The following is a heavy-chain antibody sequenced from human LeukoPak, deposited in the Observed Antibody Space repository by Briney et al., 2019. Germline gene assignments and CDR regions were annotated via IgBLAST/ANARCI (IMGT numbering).Heavy chain of an antibody. Sequence: GGSLRLSCAASGFTFDDYAMHWVRQAPGKGLEWVSGISWNSGSIGCADSVKGRFTISRDNAKNSLYLQMNSLRAEDTALYYCAKARTGSSWDRDWFDPWGQGTLVTVSS. CDR1: GFTFDDYA. V-gene: IGHV3-9*01. D-gene: IGHD6-13*01. J-gene: IGHJ5*02. CDR3: AKARTGSSWDRDWFDP. CDR2: ISWNSGSI.